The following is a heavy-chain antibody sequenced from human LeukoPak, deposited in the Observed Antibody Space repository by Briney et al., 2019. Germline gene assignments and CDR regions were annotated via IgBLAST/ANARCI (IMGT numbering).Heavy chain of an antibody. CDR2: ISYDGSNK. D-gene: IGHD6-13*01. V-gene: IGHV3-30*04. Sequence: GGSLRLSCAASGFTFSSYAMHWVRQAPGKGLEWVAVISYDGSNKYYADSVKGRFTISRDNSKNTLYLQMNSLRAEDTAVYYCAKTGSSWSKASEGWGQGTLVTVSS. CDR3: AKTGSSWSKASEG. J-gene: IGHJ4*02. CDR1: GFTFSSYA.